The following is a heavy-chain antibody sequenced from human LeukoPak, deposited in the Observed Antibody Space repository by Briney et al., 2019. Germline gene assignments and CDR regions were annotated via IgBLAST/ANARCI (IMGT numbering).Heavy chain of an antibody. CDR3: ARQMAAAAPWYFDY. Sequence: RGESLKISCKGSGYSFTSYWIGWVRQMPGKGLEWMGIIYPGDSYTRYSPSFQGQVTISADKSISTAYLQWSSLKASDTAMYYCARQMAAAAPWYFDYWGQGTLVTVSS. V-gene: IGHV5-51*01. D-gene: IGHD6-13*01. CDR1: GYSFTSYW. CDR2: IYPGDSYT. J-gene: IGHJ4*02.